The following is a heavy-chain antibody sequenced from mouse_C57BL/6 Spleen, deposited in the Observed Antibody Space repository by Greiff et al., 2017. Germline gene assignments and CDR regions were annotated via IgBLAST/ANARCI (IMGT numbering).Heavy chain of an antibody. V-gene: IGHV1-26*01. J-gene: IGHJ3*01. D-gene: IGHD6-1*01. CDR3: ERNGAAEFAY. CDR1: GYTFTDYC. CDR2: ISPNNGGT. Sequence: EVQLQQSGAELVKPGASVKISCKASGYTFTDYCMNWVKQSPGKSLEWIGDISPNNGGTSYNQKVKGKVTLTVDKASSTAYMKLRSVTSEDSAVYYCERNGAAEFAYWGQGTLVTVSA.